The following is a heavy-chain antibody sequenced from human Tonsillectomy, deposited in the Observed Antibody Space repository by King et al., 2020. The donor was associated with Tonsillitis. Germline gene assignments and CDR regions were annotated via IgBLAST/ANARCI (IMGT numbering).Heavy chain of an antibody. J-gene: IGHJ4*02. D-gene: IGHD3-10*01. Sequence: VQLVESGGDLVQPGGSLRLSCAASGFTFSSHAMSWVRQAPGKGLEWVSGVTVSGGTTYYADSVKGRFTISRDNSKNTLYLQMNSLRAEDTAVYYCAKFKDYGAGSYYRFSDHWGQGTLVTVPS. CDR3: AKFKDYGAGSYYRFSDH. CDR2: VTVSGGTT. V-gene: IGHV3-23*04. CDR1: GFTFSSHA.